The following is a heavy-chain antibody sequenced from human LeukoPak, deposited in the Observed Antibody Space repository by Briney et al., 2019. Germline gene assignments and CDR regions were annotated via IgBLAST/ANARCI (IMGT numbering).Heavy chain of an antibody. Sequence: PGGSLRLSCAASGFTFSSYSMNWVRQAPGKGLEWVSYISSSSSTIYYADSVKGRFTISRDNAKNSLYLQMNSLRAEDTAVYYCARDEHWNDGIWDYWGQGTLVTVSS. CDR3: ARDEHWNDGIWDY. CDR2: ISSSSSTI. J-gene: IGHJ4*02. CDR1: GFTFSSYS. V-gene: IGHV3-48*04. D-gene: IGHD1-1*01.